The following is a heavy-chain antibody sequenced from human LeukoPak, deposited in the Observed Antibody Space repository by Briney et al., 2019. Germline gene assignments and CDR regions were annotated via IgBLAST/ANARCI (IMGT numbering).Heavy chain of an antibody. CDR2: INYSGST. J-gene: IGHJ5*02. Sequence: SETLSLTCTVSGGSISSDNYQWSWIRQPPGKGLEWIGYINYSGSTYYNPSLKSRVTISVDTSKNHFSLRLSSVTAADTAVYYGARYGSGSTWFDPWGQGTLVTVSS. CDR1: GGSISSDNYQ. D-gene: IGHD3-10*01. CDR3: ARYGSGSTWFDP. V-gene: IGHV4-30-4*01.